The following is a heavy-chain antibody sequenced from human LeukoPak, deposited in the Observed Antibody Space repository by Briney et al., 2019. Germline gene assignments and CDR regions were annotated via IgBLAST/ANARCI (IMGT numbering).Heavy chain of an antibody. CDR2: ISSTSDYT. CDR1: GFTFSSYN. CDR3: GDATRDY. J-gene: IGHJ4*02. D-gene: IGHD2-15*01. Sequence: GGSLRLSCAASGFTFSSYNMNWVRQAPGKGLEWVSSISSTSDYTYYADSVKGRFTISRDNAKNSLFLQMNSLRAEDTAVYYCGDATRDYWGQGTLVTVSS. V-gene: IGHV3-21*01.